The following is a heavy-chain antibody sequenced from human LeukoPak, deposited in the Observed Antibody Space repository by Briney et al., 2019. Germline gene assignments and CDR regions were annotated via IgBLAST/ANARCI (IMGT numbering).Heavy chain of an antibody. CDR1: GFTFSTYA. CDR3: AREHPGNSYGHGLDY. CDR2: IWYDGTNK. J-gene: IGHJ4*02. D-gene: IGHD5-18*01. V-gene: IGHV3-33*08. Sequence: GGSLRLSCAASGFTFSTYAMHWVRQAPGKGLEWVAVIWYDGTNKYYADSVKGRFTISRDNSKNTLYLQMNSLRAEDTAVYYCAREHPGNSYGHGLDYWGQGTLVTVSS.